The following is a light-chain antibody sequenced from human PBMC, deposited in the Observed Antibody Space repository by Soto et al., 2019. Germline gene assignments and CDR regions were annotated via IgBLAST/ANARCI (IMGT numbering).Light chain of an antibody. CDR1: SSNIGSNY. CDR3: AAWDDSLSGVV. V-gene: IGLV1-47*01. J-gene: IGLJ2*01. Sequence: LTQPPSASGTPGQRVTISCSGSSSNIGSNYVYWYQQLPGTAPKLLIYRNNQRPSGVPDRFSGSKSGTSASLAISGLRSEDQADYYCAAWDDSLSGVVFGGGTKLTVL. CDR2: RNN.